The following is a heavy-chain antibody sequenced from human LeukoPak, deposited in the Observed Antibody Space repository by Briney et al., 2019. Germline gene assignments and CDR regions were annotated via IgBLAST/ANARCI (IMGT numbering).Heavy chain of an antibody. J-gene: IGHJ6*02. V-gene: IGHV4-59*08. CDR3: ARHSAGRPGRYDSKSRGASTGMDV. CDR1: GGSISSYY. Sequence: NSSETLSLTCTVSGGSISSYYWSWIRQPPGKGLEWIGYIYYSGSTNYNPSLKSRVTISVDTSKNQFSLKLSSVTAADTAVYYCARHSAGRPGRYDSKSRGASTGMDVWGQGTTVTVSS. CDR2: IYYSGST. D-gene: IGHD3-22*01.